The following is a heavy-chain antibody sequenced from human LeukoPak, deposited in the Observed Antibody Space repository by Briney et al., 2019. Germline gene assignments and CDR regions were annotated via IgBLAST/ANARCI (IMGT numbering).Heavy chain of an antibody. Sequence: GGSLRLSCAASGFTFSSYAMHWVRQAPGKGLEWVAIISYDGINKYYADSVKGRFTISRDNSKNTLYLQMNSLRAEDTAVYYCARSKVAARTPNDAFDIWGQGTMVTVSS. D-gene: IGHD2-15*01. CDR1: GFTFSSYA. V-gene: IGHV3-30*04. CDR3: ARSKVAARTPNDAFDI. CDR2: ISYDGINK. J-gene: IGHJ3*02.